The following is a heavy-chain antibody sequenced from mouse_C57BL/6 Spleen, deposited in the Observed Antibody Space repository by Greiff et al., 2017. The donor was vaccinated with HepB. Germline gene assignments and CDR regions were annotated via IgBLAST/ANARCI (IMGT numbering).Heavy chain of an antibody. Sequence: QVQLKESGAELARPGASVKLSCKASGYTFTSYGISWVKQRTGQGLEWIGEIYPRSGNTYYNEKFKGKATLTADKSSSTAYMELRSLTSEDSAVYFCARPHKREYYAMDYWGQGTSVTVSS. CDR2: IYPRSGNT. J-gene: IGHJ4*01. CDR1: GYTFTSYG. CDR3: ARPHKREYYAMDY. V-gene: IGHV1-81*01.